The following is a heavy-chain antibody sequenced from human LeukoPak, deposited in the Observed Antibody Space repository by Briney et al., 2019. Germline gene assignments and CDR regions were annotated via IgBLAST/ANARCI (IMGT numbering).Heavy chain of an antibody. D-gene: IGHD2-21*02. CDR3: ASFQGGGDPSAEYFQH. CDR1: GYSFTSYW. J-gene: IGHJ1*01. Sequence: GESLKISCKGSGYSFTSYWIGWVRQMPGKGLEWMGIIYPGDSDTRYSPSFQGQVTISADKSISTAYLQWSSLKASDTAMYYCASFQGGGDPSAEYFQHWGQGTLVTVSS. CDR2: IYPGDSDT. V-gene: IGHV5-51*01.